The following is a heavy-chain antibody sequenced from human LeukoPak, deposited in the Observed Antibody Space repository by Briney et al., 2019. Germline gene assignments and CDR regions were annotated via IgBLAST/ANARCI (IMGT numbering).Heavy chain of an antibody. CDR3: ARLSLVIGTTYYYMDV. J-gene: IGHJ6*03. CDR2: IYPGDSDT. V-gene: IGHV5-51*01. D-gene: IGHD2-21*01. Sequence: GESLRISCKGSGYSFTSNWIGWVRQMPGKGLEWMGTIYPGDSDTRYSPSFQGQVTISADKSISTAYLQWSGLKVSDTAMYYCARLSLVIGTTYYYMDVWGKGTSVTVSS. CDR1: GYSFTSNW.